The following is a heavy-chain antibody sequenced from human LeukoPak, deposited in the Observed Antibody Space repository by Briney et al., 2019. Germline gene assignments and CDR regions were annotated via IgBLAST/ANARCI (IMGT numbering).Heavy chain of an antibody. D-gene: IGHD5-24*01. CDR3: AREGWLQRKIYYGMDV. Sequence: PGGSLRLSCAASGFTFSRYWMSWVRQAPGKGLEWVANIKTDGSEKYYVDSLKGRFTISRDNSKNTLYLQMNSLRAEDTAVYYCAREGWLQRKIYYGMDVWGQGTTVTVSS. V-gene: IGHV3-7*05. CDR1: GFTFSRYW. CDR2: IKTDGSEK. J-gene: IGHJ6*02.